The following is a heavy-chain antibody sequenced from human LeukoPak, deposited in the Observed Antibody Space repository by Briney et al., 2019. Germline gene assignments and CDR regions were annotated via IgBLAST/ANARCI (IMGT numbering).Heavy chain of an antibody. J-gene: IGHJ6*03. D-gene: IGHD3-9*01. CDR2: IIPMFGTA. CDR1: GGTFSTYA. V-gene: IGHV1-69*06. CDR3: ARSSRYYDILTGYQNYYYMDV. Sequence: SVKVSCNSCGGTFSTYAMTWVRQAPGQGLDWMGRIIPMFGTANYAQKFQGRVTITADKSTSTAYMELSSLRSEDTAVYYCARSSRYYDILTGYQNYYYMDVWGKGTTVTVSS.